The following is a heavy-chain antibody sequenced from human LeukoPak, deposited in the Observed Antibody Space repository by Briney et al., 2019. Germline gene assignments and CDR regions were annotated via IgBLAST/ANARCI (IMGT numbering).Heavy chain of an antibody. J-gene: IGHJ4*02. Sequence: PGGSLRLSCAASGFTFSSYEMNWVRQAPGKGLEWVSVIYSGNSTYYADSVKGRFTISRHTSKNALYLQMNSLRAEDTAVYYCARGKSVLDFWGQGTLVTVSS. D-gene: IGHD5/OR15-5a*01. V-gene: IGHV3-53*04. CDR3: ARGKSVLDF. CDR2: IYSGNST. CDR1: GFTFSSYE.